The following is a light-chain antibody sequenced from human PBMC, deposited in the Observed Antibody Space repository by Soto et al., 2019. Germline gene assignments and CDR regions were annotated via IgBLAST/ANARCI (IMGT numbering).Light chain of an antibody. J-gene: IGKJ5*01. CDR3: QQYGSSPIN. CDR1: QSVSSSY. CDR2: GAS. V-gene: IGKV3-20*01. Sequence: EIVVTQSPGTLSLSPGERATLSCRARQSVSSSYLAWYQQKPGQAPRLLIFGASSRATGIPARFSGGGSGTDFTLPLSRLEPGDFAVYYCQQYGSSPINFGQGTRLEIK.